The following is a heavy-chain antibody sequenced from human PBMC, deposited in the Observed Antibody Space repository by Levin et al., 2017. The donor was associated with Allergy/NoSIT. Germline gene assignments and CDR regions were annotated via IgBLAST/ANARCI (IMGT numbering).Heavy chain of an antibody. CDR1: GFTFNNYP. Sequence: GGSLRLSCAASGFTFNNYPMTWVRQAPGKGLEWVATVSGRGSDTYYADSVKGRFTISRDNSKNTLYLQMNRLRAEDTAIYYCAKDCAMDVYFNIVTGSDYWGQGTLVTVSS. CDR3: AKDCAMDVYFNIVTGSDY. CDR2: VSGRGSDT. D-gene: IGHD3-9*01. V-gene: IGHV3-23*01. J-gene: IGHJ4*02.